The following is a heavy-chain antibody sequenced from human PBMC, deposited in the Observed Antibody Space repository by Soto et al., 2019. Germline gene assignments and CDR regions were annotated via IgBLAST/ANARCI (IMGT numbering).Heavy chain of an antibody. Sequence: SETLSLTCTVSGGSISSGDYYWSWIRQPPGKGLEWIGYIYYSGSTYYNPSLKSRVTISVDTSKNQFSLKLSSVTAADTAVYYCARRRDSEDDFWSGYYGMYFWGQGTTVTVAS. J-gene: IGHJ6*02. CDR2: IYYSGST. CDR3: ARRRDSEDDFWSGYYGMYF. V-gene: IGHV4-30-4*01. CDR1: GGSISSGDYY. D-gene: IGHD3-3*01.